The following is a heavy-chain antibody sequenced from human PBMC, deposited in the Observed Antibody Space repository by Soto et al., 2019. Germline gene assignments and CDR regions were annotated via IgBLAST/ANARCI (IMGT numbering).Heavy chain of an antibody. CDR3: ARDPNCSGGSCYFAFDY. CDR1: GFTFSSYA. Sequence: GGSLRLSCAASGFTFSSYAMHWVRQAPGKGLEWVAVISYDGSNKYYADSVKGRFTISRDNSKNTLYLQMNSLRAEDTAVYYCARDPNCSGGSCYFAFDYWGQGTLVTVSS. V-gene: IGHV3-30-3*01. J-gene: IGHJ4*02. CDR2: ISYDGSNK. D-gene: IGHD2-15*01.